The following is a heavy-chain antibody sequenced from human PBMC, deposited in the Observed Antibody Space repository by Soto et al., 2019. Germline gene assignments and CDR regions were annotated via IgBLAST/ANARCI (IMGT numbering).Heavy chain of an antibody. CDR3: NYGGMDV. V-gene: IGHV3-21*01. Sequence: GSLRLSCAASGFTFNTYSMNWVRQAPGKGLEWVSSIDSSSTYIYYADSVKGRFTISRDNAENSVYLQMNSLRAEDTAIYFCNYGGMDVWGQGTTVTVSS. CDR2: IDSSSTYI. J-gene: IGHJ6*02. D-gene: IGHD3-16*01. CDR1: GFTFNTYS.